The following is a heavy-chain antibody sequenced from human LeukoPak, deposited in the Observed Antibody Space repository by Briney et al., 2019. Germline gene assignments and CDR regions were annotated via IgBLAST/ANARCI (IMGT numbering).Heavy chain of an antibody. CDR1: GFTFSTYS. Sequence: GGSLRLSCAASGFTFSTYSMSLVRQAPGKGLEWVSGISDGGGRTCYADSVKGRFTISRDNSKNTVFLQMNSLRADDTAVYYCVKGIASHDFFSRGDWGQGTLVTVSA. CDR3: VKGIASHDFFSRGD. D-gene: IGHD2-21*01. CDR2: ISDGGGRT. J-gene: IGHJ4*02. V-gene: IGHV3-23*01.